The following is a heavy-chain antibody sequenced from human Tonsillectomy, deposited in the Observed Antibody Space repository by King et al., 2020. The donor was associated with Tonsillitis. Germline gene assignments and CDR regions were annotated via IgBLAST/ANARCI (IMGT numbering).Heavy chain of an antibody. CDR3: ARRRNGDPLFDY. V-gene: IGHV4-39*01. D-gene: IGHD4-17*01. CDR1: GDSIFSSNYY. Sequence: QLQESGPGLVKPSETLSLTCTVSGDSIFSSNYYWGWIRQPPGQGLEWIGTIYYSGSTYYNPSLKSRVTIYVDTSKNQFSRKLSSVTAADTAIYYCARRRNGDPLFDYCGQGTLVTVSS. J-gene: IGHJ4*02. CDR2: IYYSGST.